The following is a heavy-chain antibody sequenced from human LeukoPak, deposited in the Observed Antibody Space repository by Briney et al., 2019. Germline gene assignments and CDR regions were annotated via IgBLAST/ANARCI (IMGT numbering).Heavy chain of an antibody. CDR1: GGSISSSDYY. CDR2: IYYSGST. V-gene: IGHV4-30-4*01. CDR3: ARGGVVPAAIYYYYYGMDV. Sequence: PSETLSLTCTVSGGSISSSDYYWSWIHQPPGKGLEWIGYIYYSGSTYYNPSLKSRVTISVDTSKNQFSLKLSSVTAADTAVYNCARGGVVPAAIYYYYYGMDVWGQGTTVTVSS. D-gene: IGHD2-2*02. J-gene: IGHJ6*02.